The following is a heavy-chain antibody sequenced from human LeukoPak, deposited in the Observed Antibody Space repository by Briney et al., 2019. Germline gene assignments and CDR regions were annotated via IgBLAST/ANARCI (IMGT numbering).Heavy chain of an antibody. D-gene: IGHD3-22*01. V-gene: IGHV4-39*01. CDR2: IYHSGST. J-gene: IGHJ6*03. Sequence: SETLSLTCTVSGDSISSNNYYWGWIRQPPGKGLEWIGSIYHSGSTYYNPSLKSRVTISVDTSKNQFSLKLSSVTAADTAVYYCARGVSITMIVVVTESLYMDVWGKGTTVTVSS. CDR3: ARGVSITMIVVVTESLYMDV. CDR1: GDSISSNNYY.